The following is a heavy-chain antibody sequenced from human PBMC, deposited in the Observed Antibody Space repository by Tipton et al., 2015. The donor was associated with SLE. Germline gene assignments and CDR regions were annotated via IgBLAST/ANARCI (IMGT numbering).Heavy chain of an antibody. CDR1: GFTFSNAW. CDR3: TTLADL. J-gene: IGHJ3*01. Sequence: SLRLSCAASGFTFSNAWMSWVRQAPGKGLEWVARIKSKSDGETRDYGTRVKGRFSISRDDSKNTLYLQMNGLKTEDTALYYCTTLADLWGQGTMVTVSS. CDR2: IKSKSDGETR. V-gene: IGHV3-15*01.